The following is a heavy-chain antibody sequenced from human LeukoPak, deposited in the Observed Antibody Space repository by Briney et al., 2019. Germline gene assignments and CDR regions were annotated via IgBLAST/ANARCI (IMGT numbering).Heavy chain of an antibody. CDR2: IYYSEST. J-gene: IGHJ4*02. CDR1: GGSISSYY. V-gene: IGHV4-59*01. Sequence: SETLSLTCTVSGGSISSYYWSWIRQPPGKGLEWIGYIYYSESTNYNPSLKSRVTISVDTSKNQFSLKLSSVTAADTAVYYCAGVDNVGAITNWGQGTLVTVSS. CDR3: AGVDNVGAITN. D-gene: IGHD1-26*01.